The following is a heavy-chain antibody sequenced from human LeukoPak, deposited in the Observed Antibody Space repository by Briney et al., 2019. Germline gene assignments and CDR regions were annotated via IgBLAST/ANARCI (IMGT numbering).Heavy chain of an antibody. CDR1: GFAFSSYE. D-gene: IGHD3-10*01. Sequence: GGSLRLSCAASGFAFSSYEMNWVRQAPGKGLEWVSYISSSGSTIYHADSVKGRFTISRDNAKNSLYLQMNSLRAEDTAVYYCARDSPQNPYTYYYGSGSSFDYWGQGTLVTVSS. CDR2: ISSSGSTI. CDR3: ARDSPQNPYTYYYGSGSSFDY. V-gene: IGHV3-48*03. J-gene: IGHJ4*02.